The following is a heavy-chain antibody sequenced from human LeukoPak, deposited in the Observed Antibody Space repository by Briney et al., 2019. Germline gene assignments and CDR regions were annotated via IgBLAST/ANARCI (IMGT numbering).Heavy chain of an antibody. Sequence: GGSLRLSCAASGSTFTTYSMTWIRQAPGKGLEWVSSISYSSTYIYYADSVKGRFTVSRDNARDSLFLQMNSLSAEDTALYYCATIRENNKEGYPDSWGQGTLVTVSS. D-gene: IGHD1-1*01. CDR3: ATIRENNKEGYPDS. V-gene: IGHV3-21*01. CDR1: GSTFTTYS. J-gene: IGHJ4*02. CDR2: ISYSSTYI.